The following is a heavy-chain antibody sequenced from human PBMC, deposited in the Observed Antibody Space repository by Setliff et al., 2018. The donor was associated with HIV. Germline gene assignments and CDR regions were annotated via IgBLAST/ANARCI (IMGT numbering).Heavy chain of an antibody. D-gene: IGHD2-2*01. J-gene: IGHJ4*02. CDR1: GFTFSAHG. Sequence: PGGSLRLSCAASGFTFSAHGMHWVRQAPGKGLEWVAFIRYDGSNQYYADSVKGRFTISRDNSKNTLYLQMNSLRAEDTAVYYCARETAYCSSTSCSNPLIDYWGQGTLVTVSS. CDR2: IRYDGSNQ. V-gene: IGHV3-30*02. CDR3: ARETAYCSSTSCSNPLIDY.